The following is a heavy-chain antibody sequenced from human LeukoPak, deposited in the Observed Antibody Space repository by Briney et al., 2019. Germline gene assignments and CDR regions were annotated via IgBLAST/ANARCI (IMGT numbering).Heavy chain of an antibody. Sequence: GGSLRLSCAASGFTFSSYWMHWVRQAPGKGLVWVSRIKSDGSSTNYADSVKGRVTISRDNAENTLYLLMTSLRAEDTAVYYCARGGKYAYFVDCWGQGTLVTVSS. CDR2: IKSDGSST. CDR3: ARGGKYAYFVDC. J-gene: IGHJ4*02. CDR1: GFTFSSYW. D-gene: IGHD3-16*01. V-gene: IGHV3-74*01.